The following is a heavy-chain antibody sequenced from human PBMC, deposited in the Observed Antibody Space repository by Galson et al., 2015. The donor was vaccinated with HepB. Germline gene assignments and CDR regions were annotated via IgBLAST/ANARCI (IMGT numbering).Heavy chain of an antibody. Sequence: SVKVSCKVSGYTLTELSMHWVRQAPGKGLEWMGGFDPEDGETIYAQKFQGRVTMTEDTSTDTAYMELSSLRSEDTAVYYCATVPRRDYYDSSGYTHLHWGQGTLVTVSS. D-gene: IGHD3-22*01. CDR3: ATVPRRDYYDSSGYTHLH. J-gene: IGHJ4*02. CDR2: FDPEDGET. CDR1: GYTLTELS. V-gene: IGHV1-24*01.